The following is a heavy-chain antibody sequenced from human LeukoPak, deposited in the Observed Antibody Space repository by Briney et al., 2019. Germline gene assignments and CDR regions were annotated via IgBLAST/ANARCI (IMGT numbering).Heavy chain of an antibody. J-gene: IGHJ5*02. CDR2: IIPIFGTA. V-gene: IGHV1-69*05. CDR3: ASAPVLRFLEWLLQT. CDR1: GGTFSSYA. D-gene: IGHD3-3*01. Sequence: SVKVSCKASGGTFSSYAISWVRQAPGQGLEWMGGIIPIFGTANYAQKFQGRVTITTDESTSTAYMELSSLRSEDTAVYYCASAPVLRFLEWLLQTWGQGTLVNVSS.